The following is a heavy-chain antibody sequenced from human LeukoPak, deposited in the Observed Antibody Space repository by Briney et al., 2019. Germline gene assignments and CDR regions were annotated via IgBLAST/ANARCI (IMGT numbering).Heavy chain of an antibody. J-gene: IGHJ6*03. D-gene: IGHD1-1*01. Sequence: PGGSLRLSCAASGFTLSSAAMHWVRQAPGKGLEWIAVISYDGSNKYYADSVKGRFTISRDNARNSLYLQMNSLRAEDTAVYYCAKEAVQLERPGYYYYYMDVWGKGTTVTVSS. CDR2: ISYDGSNK. V-gene: IGHV3-30-3*01. CDR3: AKEAVQLERPGYYYYYMDV. CDR1: GFTLSSAA.